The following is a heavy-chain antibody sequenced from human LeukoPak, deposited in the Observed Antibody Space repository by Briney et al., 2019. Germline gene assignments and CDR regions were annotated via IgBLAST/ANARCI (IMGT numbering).Heavy chain of an antibody. D-gene: IGHD3-22*01. V-gene: IGHV3-23*01. CDR3: AKEAIYYDSSGYYYLDPYFDY. CDR1: GFTFSSYA. J-gene: IGHJ4*02. CDR2: ISGSGGST. Sequence: GGSLRHSCAASGFTFSSYAMSWVRQAPGKGLGWVSAISGSGGSTHYADSVKGRFTISRDNSKNTLYLQMNSLRAEDTAVYYCAKEAIYYDSSGYYYLDPYFDYWGQGTLVTASS.